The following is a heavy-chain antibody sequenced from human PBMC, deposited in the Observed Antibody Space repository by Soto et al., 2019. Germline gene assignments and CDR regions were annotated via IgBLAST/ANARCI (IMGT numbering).Heavy chain of an antibody. CDR2: ISGSGGST. V-gene: IGHV3-23*01. CDR1: GFTFSSYA. D-gene: IGHD1-26*01. CDR3: AKAPNSGSYSNGDY. Sequence: EVQLLESGGGLVQPGGSLRLSCAASGFTFSSYAMSWVRQAPGKGLEWVSAISGSGGSTYYADSVKGRFTISRDNSKLTLYLQMNSLRAEDTAVYYCAKAPNSGSYSNGDYWGQGTLVTVSS. J-gene: IGHJ4*02.